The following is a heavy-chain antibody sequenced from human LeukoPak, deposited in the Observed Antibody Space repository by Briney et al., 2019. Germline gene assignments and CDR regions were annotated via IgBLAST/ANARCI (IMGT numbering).Heavy chain of an antibody. J-gene: IGHJ5*02. CDR1: GFTFSIYA. D-gene: IGHD6-13*01. CDR3: ARERIAVTGTGWFDP. Sequence: PGGSLRLSCAASGFTFSIYAIHWVRQAPGKGLEWVAVISDDGSNKYYADSVKGRFTISRDNSKNTLYLQMNSLRAEDTAVYYCARERIAVTGTGWFDPWGQGTLVTVSS. V-gene: IGHV3-30*01. CDR2: ISDDGSNK.